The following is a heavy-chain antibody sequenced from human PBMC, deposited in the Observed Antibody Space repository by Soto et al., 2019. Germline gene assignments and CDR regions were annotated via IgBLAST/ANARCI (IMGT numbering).Heavy chain of an antibody. Sequence: SVKVSCKASGYTFTSHGISWVRQAPAQGLEWMGWISAYNGNTNYAQKLQGRVTMTTDTSTSTAYMELRRLRYDYTAVYYCARGAHIVVVTAIQWYFDYWGQVTLVTVYS. CDR2: ISAYNGNT. J-gene: IGHJ4*02. CDR3: ARGAHIVVVTAIQWYFDY. CDR1: GYTFTSHG. D-gene: IGHD2-21*02. V-gene: IGHV1-18*04.